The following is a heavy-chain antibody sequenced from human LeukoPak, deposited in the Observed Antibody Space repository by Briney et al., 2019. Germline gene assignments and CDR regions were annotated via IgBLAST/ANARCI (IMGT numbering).Heavy chain of an antibody. J-gene: IGHJ4*02. D-gene: IGHD4-17*01. CDR1: GFTFSDYY. CDR2: ISSSSSYT. V-gene: IGHV3-11*05. CDR3: ARGTRKGDYVPDY. Sequence: GGSLRLSCAASGFTFSDYYMSWIRQAPGKGLEWVSYISSSSSYTNYADSVKGRFTISRDSAKNSLYLQMNSLRAEDTAVYYCARGTRKGDYVPDYWGQGTLVTVSS.